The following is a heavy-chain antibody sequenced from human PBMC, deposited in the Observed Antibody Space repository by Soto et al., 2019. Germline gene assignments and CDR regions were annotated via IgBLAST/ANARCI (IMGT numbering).Heavy chain of an antibody. CDR1: DGSMSTYY. V-gene: IGHV4-59*01. CDR3: ERGRTLRGPIDX. Sequence: SKTLALSFTISDGSMSTYYWNWIRQPPGKGLESILYIHYSGGTNYNPPLKSRVTISIDTSKKQFSLNVNSVSGAYTAVYFCERGRTLRGPIDXRGQGTLATVS. J-gene: IGHJ4*02. D-gene: IGHD2-2*01. CDR2: IHYSGGT.